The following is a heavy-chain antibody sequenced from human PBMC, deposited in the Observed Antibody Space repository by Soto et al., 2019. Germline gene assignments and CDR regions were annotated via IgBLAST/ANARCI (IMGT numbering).Heavy chain of an antibody. J-gene: IGHJ4*02. V-gene: IGHV3-53*01. CDR1: GFTVSSHY. CDR2: IYSGGST. Sequence: EVQLVESGGGLIQPGGSLRLSCAASGFTVSSHYMSWVRQAPGKGLEWVSVIYSGGSTYYADSVKGRFTIARDNSKNTLYLQMNSLRAEDTAVYYCARGGWIQLWTLDYWGQGTLVTVSS. CDR3: ARGGWIQLWTLDY. D-gene: IGHD5-18*01.